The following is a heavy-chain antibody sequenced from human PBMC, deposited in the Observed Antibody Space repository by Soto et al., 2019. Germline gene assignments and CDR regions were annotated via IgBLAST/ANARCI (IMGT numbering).Heavy chain of an antibody. V-gene: IGHV1-8*01. Sequence: QVQLVQSGAEVRKPGASGKVSCKASGYTFTTYDINWVRQATGQGLEWMGWMNPNSGNTVYAQKFQGRVTMTRNTSINTAYMELTSLTSDDTAVYYCARYHYYYCMDVWGQGTTVTVSS. CDR3: ARYHYYYCMDV. CDR1: GYTFTTYD. J-gene: IGHJ6*02. CDR2: MNPNSGNT. D-gene: IGHD3-22*01.